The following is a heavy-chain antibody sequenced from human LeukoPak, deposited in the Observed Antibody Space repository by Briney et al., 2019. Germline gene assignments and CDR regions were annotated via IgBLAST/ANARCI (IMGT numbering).Heavy chain of an antibody. CDR2: INWKSDKI. D-gene: IGHD2-2*01. CDR3: AKDRYCTSSSCPIDY. V-gene: IGHV3-9*01. J-gene: IGHJ4*02. Sequence: GGSLRLSCAGSGYSFGEYAMHWVRQAPGKGLEWVSGINWKSDKIGYADSVKGRFTISRDNSKNSLYLQMNSLRVEDTALYYCAKDRYCTSSSCPIDYWGQGTMVTVSS. CDR1: GYSFGEYA.